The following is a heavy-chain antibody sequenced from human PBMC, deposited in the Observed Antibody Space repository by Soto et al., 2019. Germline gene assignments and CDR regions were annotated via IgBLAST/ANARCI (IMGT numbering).Heavy chain of an antibody. CDR2: INPNSGGT. J-gene: IGHJ4*02. Sequence: ASVKVSCKASGYTFTGYYMHWVRQAPGQGLEWMGWINPNSGGTNYAQKFQGRVTMTRDTSISTAYMELSRLRSDDTAVYYCARERGYSYGYPPLFDYWGQGTLVTV. CDR1: GYTFTGYY. V-gene: IGHV1-2*02. D-gene: IGHD5-18*01. CDR3: ARERGYSYGYPPLFDY.